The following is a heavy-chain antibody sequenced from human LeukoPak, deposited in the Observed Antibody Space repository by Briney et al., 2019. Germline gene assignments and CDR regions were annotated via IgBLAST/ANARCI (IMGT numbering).Heavy chain of an antibody. J-gene: IGHJ5*02. Sequence: AGGSLRLSCAASGFTFSTYSMNWVRQAPGKGLEWVSSISSGSRYIYYADSLKGRFTISRDNAKNSVYLQMNSLRPEYTAVYYCARGQLWQTGWFDPWGQGTLVTVSS. V-gene: IGHV3-21*01. D-gene: IGHD5-24*01. CDR2: ISSGSRYI. CDR1: GFTFSTYS. CDR3: ARGQLWQTGWFDP.